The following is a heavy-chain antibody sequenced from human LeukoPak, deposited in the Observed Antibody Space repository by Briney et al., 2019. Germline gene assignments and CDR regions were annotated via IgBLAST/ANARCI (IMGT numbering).Heavy chain of an antibody. CDR1: GGSITSYY. CDR2: VSDGGGT. D-gene: IGHD1-14*01. J-gene: IGHJ4*02. Sequence: SETLSLTCSVSGGSITSYYWSWMRQPPGKGLEWIGHVSDGGGTNYSPSLRSRVSISVDTSKNQFSLKLNSVTAADTAVYFCARASTTFDDWGQGTLVTVSS. V-gene: IGHV4-59*01. CDR3: ARASTTFDD.